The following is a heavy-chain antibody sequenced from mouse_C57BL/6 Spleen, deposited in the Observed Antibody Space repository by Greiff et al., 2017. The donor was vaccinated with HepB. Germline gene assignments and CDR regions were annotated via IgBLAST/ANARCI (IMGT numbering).Heavy chain of an antibody. CDR3: AREGTGTPYYAMDY. CDR1: GFSLTSYA. Sequence: VMLVESGPGLVAPSQSLSITCTVSGFSLTSYAISWVRQPPGKGLEWLGVIWTGGGTNYNSALKSRLSISKDNSKSQVFLKMNSLQTDDTARYYCAREGTGTPYYAMDYWGQGTSVTVSS. J-gene: IGHJ4*01. D-gene: IGHD4-1*01. V-gene: IGHV2-9-1*01. CDR2: IWTGGGT.